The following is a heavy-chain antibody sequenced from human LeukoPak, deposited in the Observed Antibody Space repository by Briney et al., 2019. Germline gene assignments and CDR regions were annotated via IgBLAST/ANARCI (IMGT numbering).Heavy chain of an antibody. CDR1: GGSISSYY. V-gene: IGHV4-59*01. J-gene: IGHJ3*02. D-gene: IGHD4-23*01. CDR2: IYYSGST. Sequence: SETLSLTCTVSGGSISSYYWSWIRQRPGKGLEWIGYIYYSGSTNYNPSLKSRVTISVDTSKNQFSLKLSSVTAADTAVYYCARGYGGNPLGAFDIWGQGTMVTVS. CDR3: ARGYGGNPLGAFDI.